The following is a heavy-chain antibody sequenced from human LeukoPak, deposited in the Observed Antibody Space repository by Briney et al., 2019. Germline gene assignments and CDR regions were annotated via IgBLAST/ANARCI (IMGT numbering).Heavy chain of an antibody. J-gene: IGHJ4*02. Sequence: PSETLSLTCTVSGGSITNNNYYWDWIRQPPGKGLEWIGYIYYSGSTNYNPSLKSRVTISVDTSKNQFSLKLSSVTAADTAVYYCARAGSGWYGGGDYWGQGTLVTVSS. CDR2: IYYSGST. CDR3: ARAGSGWYGGGDY. CDR1: GGSITNNNYY. V-gene: IGHV4-61*05. D-gene: IGHD6-19*01.